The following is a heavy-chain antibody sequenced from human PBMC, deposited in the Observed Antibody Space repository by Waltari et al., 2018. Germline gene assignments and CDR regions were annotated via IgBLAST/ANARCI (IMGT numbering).Heavy chain of an antibody. J-gene: IGHJ4*02. Sequence: EVQLVESGGGLVQPGESLRLSCAASGFTINNYAISWVRQAPGKGLEWVSSTTDSGVTTYYADFVKGRSIISTDNSRNTVYLEMNTVRVEDTALYFCARGLGELLPFDFWGQGTMVTVSS. CDR1: GFTINNYA. V-gene: IGHV3-23*04. CDR2: TTDSGVTT. D-gene: IGHD3-10*01. CDR3: ARGLGELLPFDF.